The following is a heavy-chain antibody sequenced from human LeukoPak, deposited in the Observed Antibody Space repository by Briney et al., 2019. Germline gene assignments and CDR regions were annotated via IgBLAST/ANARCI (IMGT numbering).Heavy chain of an antibody. CDR2: IYYSGST. V-gene: IGHV4-59*01. CDR3: ARDRYYYDSTRYAFDI. CDR1: GGSTSSYY. D-gene: IGHD3-22*01. J-gene: IGHJ3*02. Sequence: SETLSLTCTVSGGSTSSYYWSWIRQPPGKGLEWIGYIYYSGSTNYNPSLKSRVTISVDTSKNQFSLKLSSVTAADTAVYYCARDRYYYDSTRYAFDIWGQGTMVTVSS.